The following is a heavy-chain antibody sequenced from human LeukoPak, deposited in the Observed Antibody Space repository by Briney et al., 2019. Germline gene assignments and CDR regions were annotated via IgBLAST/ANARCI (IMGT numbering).Heavy chain of an antibody. CDR1: GFTFSSYA. D-gene: IGHD3-3*01. CDR3: ARELRQYYDFWSGYDNWFDP. V-gene: IGHV3-30-3*01. J-gene: IGHJ5*02. Sequence: GRSLRLSCAASGFTFSSYAMHWVRQAPGKGLEWVAVISYDGSNKYYADSVKGRFTISRDSSKNTLYLQMNSLRAEDTAVYYCARELRQYYDFWSGYDNWFDPWGQGTLVTVSS. CDR2: ISYDGSNK.